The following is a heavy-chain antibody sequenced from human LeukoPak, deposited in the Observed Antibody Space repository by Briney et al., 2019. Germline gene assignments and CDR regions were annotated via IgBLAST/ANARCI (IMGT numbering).Heavy chain of an antibody. D-gene: IGHD6-19*01. J-gene: IGHJ4*02. CDR3: AGERGEEYSSGWYKTNYFYN. CDR2: GDYSGGT. CDR1: GEPFNGYY. V-gene: IGHV4-34*01. Sequence: SETLSLTCAVYGEPFNGYYWNWIRQSPGKGLEWIASGDYSGGTYYNPSLESRVAISADMSKNQISLKLTSVTGADTAVYYCAGERGEEYSSGWYKTNYFYNWGQGIRVTVSS.